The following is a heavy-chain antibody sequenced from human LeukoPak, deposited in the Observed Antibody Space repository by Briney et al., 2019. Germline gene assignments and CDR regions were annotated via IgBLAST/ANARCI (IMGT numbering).Heavy chain of an antibody. D-gene: IGHD2-2*01. CDR1: GHTYTTYG. CDR2: ISDYNGNT. CDR3: ARIGLAIVPSVNNYYYYGMVV. J-gene: IGHJ6*02. V-gene: IGHV1-18*01. Sequence: GAPVKASCTPSGHTYTTYGISWVRQAPGQGLEWRGWISDYNGNTNYALKLQGRVTMTTDTSTSTAYMELRSLSSDDTAVYYCARIGLAIVPSVNNYYYYGMVVWGQGTTVSVSS.